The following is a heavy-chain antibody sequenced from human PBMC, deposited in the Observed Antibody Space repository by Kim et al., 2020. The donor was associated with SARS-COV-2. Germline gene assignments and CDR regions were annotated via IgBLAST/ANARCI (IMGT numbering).Heavy chain of an antibody. V-gene: IGHV1-69*13. J-gene: IGHJ6*02. CDR3: ATYDVTTVTGGYYYYYGMDV. Sequence: SVKVSCKASGGTFSSYAISWVRQAPGQGLEWMGGIIPIFGTANYAQKFQGRVTITADESTSTAYMELSSLRSEDTAVYYCATYDVTTVTGGYYYYYGMDVWGQGTTVTVSS. CDR2: IIPIFGTA. D-gene: IGHD4-17*01. CDR1: GGTFSSYA.